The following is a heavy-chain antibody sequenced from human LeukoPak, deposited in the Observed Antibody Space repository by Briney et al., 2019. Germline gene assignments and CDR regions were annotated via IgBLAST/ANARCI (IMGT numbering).Heavy chain of an antibody. D-gene: IGHD3-22*01. V-gene: IGHV1-3*01. CDR1: GYTFTSYA. J-gene: IGHJ4*02. CDR3: ARAVKYYYDSSGYYSPFDY. CDR2: INAGNGNT. Sequence: ASVKVSRKASGYTFTSYAMHWVRQAPGQRLEWMGWINAGNGNTKYSQKFQGRVTITRDTSANTAYMELSSLRSEDTAVYYCARAVKYYYDSSGYYSPFDYWGQGTLVTVSS.